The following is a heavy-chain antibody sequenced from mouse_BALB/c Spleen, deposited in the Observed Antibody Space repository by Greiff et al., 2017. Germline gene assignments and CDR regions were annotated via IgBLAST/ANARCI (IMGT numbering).Heavy chain of an antibody. CDR2: IDPANGNT. CDR3: ARGSLAYYYAMDY. D-gene: IGHD1-1*01. Sequence: VQLQQSGAELVKPGASVKLSWTASGFNIKDTYMHWVKQRPEQGLEWIGRIDPANGNTKYDPKFQGKATITADTSSNTAYLQLSSLTSEDTAVYYCARGSLAYYYAMDYWGQGTSVTVSS. J-gene: IGHJ4*01. V-gene: IGHV14-3*02. CDR1: GFNIKDTY.